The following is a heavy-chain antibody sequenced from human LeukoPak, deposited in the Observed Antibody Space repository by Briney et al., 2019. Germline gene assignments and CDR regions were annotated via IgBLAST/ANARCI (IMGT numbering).Heavy chain of an antibody. D-gene: IGHD2-8*02. CDR2: INAGNGNT. J-gene: IGHJ6*02. CDR3: ARDAMEASPGLYYYGMDV. CDR1: GYTFTSYA. V-gene: IGHV1-3*01. Sequence: GASVKVSCQASGYTFTSYAMHWVRRAPGQRLEWMGWINAGNGNTKYSQKFQGRVTITRDASASTAYMELSSLRSEDTAVYYCARDAMEASPGLYYYGMDVWGQGTTVTVSS.